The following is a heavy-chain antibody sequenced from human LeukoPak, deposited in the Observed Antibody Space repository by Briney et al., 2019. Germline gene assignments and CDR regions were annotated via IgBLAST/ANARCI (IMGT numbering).Heavy chain of an antibody. CDR1: GGSFSGYY. CDR3: ARGAVRNYYGSGSRWFDP. D-gene: IGHD3-10*01. V-gene: IGHV4-34*01. Sequence: PSETLSLTCAVYGGSFSGYYWSWIRQPPGKGLEWIGEINHSVSTNYNPSLKSRVTISVDTSKNQFSLRLSSVTAADTAVYYCARGAVRNYYGSGSRWFDPWGQGTLVTVSS. CDR2: INHSVST. J-gene: IGHJ5*02.